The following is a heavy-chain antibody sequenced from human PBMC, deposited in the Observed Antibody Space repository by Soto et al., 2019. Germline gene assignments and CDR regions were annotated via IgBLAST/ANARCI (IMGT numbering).Heavy chain of an antibody. D-gene: IGHD1-26*01. CDR2: ISGSGGST. J-gene: IGHJ4*02. CDR1: GFTFSSYA. V-gene: IGHV3-23*01. Sequence: GGSLRLSCAASGFTFSSYAMSWVRQAPGKGLEWVSAISGSGGSTYYADSVKGRFTISRDNSKNTLYLQMNSLRAEDTAVYYCENLCIVKRRDKNGDYWGQGTLVTVSS. CDR3: ENLCIVKRRDKNGDY.